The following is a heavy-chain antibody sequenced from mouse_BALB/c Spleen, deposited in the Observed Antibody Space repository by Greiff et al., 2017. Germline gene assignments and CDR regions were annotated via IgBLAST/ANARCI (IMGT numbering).Heavy chain of an antibody. CDR3: FITTATEGYYFDY. D-gene: IGHD1-2*01. V-gene: IGHV1-14*01. CDR1: GYTFTSYV. J-gene: IGHJ2*01. Sequence: VQLQQSGPELVKPGASVKMSCKASGYTFTSYVMHWVKQKPGQGLEWIGYINPYNDGTKYNEKFKGKATLTSDKSSSTAYMELSSLTSEDSAVYYCFITTATEGYYFDYWGQGTTLTVSS. CDR2: INPYNDGT.